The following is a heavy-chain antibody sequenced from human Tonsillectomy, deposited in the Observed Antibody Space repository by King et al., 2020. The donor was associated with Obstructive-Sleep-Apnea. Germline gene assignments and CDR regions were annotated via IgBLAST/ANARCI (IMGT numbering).Heavy chain of an antibody. CDR1: GYTFTGYY. Sequence: HVQLVESGAEVKKPGASVKVSCKASGYTFTGYYMHWVRQAPGQGLEWTGWINPNSGGTNYAQKFQGWVTMTRDTSISTAYMELSRLRSDDTAVYYCARVSDSSGYYGGYYFDYWGQGTLVTVSS. V-gene: IGHV1-2*04. CDR3: ARVSDSSGYYGGYYFDY. CDR2: INPNSGGT. J-gene: IGHJ4*02. D-gene: IGHD3-22*01.